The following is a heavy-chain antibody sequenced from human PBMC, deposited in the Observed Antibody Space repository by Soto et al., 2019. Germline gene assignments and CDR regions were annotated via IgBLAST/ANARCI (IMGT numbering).Heavy chain of an antibody. V-gene: IGHV3-9*01. CDR3: AKSKGGTANGMDV. CDR2: ISWNSGTI. J-gene: IGHJ6*02. D-gene: IGHD2-21*02. CDR1: GFTFSSYS. Sequence: TGVSQRLPYAAAGFTFSSYSMHWVRKAPGKGLEWVSGISWNSGTIGYADSVKGRFSISRDNAKKSLYLQMNSLRAEDRALYYCAKSKGGTANGMDVWGQGTTVTVSS.